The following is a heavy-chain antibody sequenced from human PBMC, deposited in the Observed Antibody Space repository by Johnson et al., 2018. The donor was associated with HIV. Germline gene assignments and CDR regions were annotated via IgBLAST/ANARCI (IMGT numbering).Heavy chain of an antibody. D-gene: IGHD2-21*01. V-gene: IGHV3-33*06. Sequence: QVQLVESGGGVVQPGRSLRLSCVASGFTFSNYGMHWVRQAPGKGLEWVALVWYDGGNKYYTDSVKGRFTISRDNSKNTLYLQMNSLRAEDTAVYYCAKGDPVEGDVDDAFDMWGQGTVVSVSS. CDR3: AKGDPVEGDVDDAFDM. J-gene: IGHJ3*02. CDR1: GFTFSNYG. CDR2: VWYDGGNK.